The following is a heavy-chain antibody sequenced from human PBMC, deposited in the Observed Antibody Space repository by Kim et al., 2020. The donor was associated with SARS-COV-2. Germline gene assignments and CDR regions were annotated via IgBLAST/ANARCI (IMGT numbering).Heavy chain of an antibody. CDR3: AKGVVGVVD. Sequence: GSTYNAGPVTGRFTISRDNSQNTLYLPMNSLRAEDTAVYYCAKGVVGVVDWGQGTLVTVSS. D-gene: IGHD3-22*01. V-gene: IGHV3-23*01. J-gene: IGHJ4*02. CDR2: GST.